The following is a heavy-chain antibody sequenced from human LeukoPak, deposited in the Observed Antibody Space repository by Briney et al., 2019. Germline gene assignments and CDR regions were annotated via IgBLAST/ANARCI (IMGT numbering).Heavy chain of an antibody. V-gene: IGHV4-34*01. CDR2: INHSGST. CDR3: ASQGLVGAAPFDI. CDR1: GGSFSGYY. D-gene: IGHD1-26*01. Sequence: SETLSLTCAVYGGSFSGYYWSWIRQPPGKGLEWIGEINHSGSTNYNPSLKSRVTISVDTSKNQFSLKLSSVTAADTAVYYCASQGLVGAAPFDIWGQGTMVTVSS. J-gene: IGHJ3*02.